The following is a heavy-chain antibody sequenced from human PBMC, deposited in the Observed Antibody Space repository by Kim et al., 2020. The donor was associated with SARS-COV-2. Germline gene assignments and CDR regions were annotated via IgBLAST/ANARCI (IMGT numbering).Heavy chain of an antibody. CDR3: ARRGHLGYCSGGSCYLYAFDI. Sequence: GGSLRLSCAASGFTFSSYWMSWVRQAPGKGLEWVANIKQDGSEKYYVDSVKGRFTISRDNAKNSLYLQMNSLRAEDTAVYYCARRGHLGYCSGGSCYLYAFDIWGQGTMVTVSS. CDR2: IKQDGSEK. V-gene: IGHV3-7*03. CDR1: GFTFSSYW. D-gene: IGHD2-15*01. J-gene: IGHJ3*02.